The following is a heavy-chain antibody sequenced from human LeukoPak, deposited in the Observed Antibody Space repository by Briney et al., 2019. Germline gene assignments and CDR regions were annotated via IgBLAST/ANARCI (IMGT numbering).Heavy chain of an antibody. CDR2: INPNSGGT. CDR1: GYTFTGYY. V-gene: IGHV1-2*02. Sequence: GASVKVSCKASGYTFTGYYMHWVRQAPGQGLEWMGWINPNSGGTNHAQKFQGRVTMTRDTSNSTAYMELSRLRSDDTAVYYCARGYSSSWYVRWFDPWGQGTLVTVSS. J-gene: IGHJ5*02. D-gene: IGHD6-13*01. CDR3: ARGYSSSWYVRWFDP.